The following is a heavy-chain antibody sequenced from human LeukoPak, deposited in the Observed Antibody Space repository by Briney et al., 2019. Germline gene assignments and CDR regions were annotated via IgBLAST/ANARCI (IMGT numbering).Heavy chain of an antibody. D-gene: IGHD3-9*01. CDR1: GFTFSNAW. V-gene: IGHV3-15*01. J-gene: IGHJ4*02. Sequence: GGSLRLSCAASGFTFSNAWMSWVRQAPGKGLEWVGRIKSKTDGGTTDYAAPVKGRFTISRDDSKNTLYLQMNSLKTEDTAVYYCVKGTDSRYYDILTGYPFDYWGQGTLVTVSS. CDR3: VKGTDSRYYDILTGYPFDY. CDR2: IKSKTDGGTT.